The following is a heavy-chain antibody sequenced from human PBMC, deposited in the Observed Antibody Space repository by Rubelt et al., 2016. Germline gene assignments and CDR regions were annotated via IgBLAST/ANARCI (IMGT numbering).Heavy chain of an antibody. CDR3: ASPQGVGGTWYYYGMDV. D-gene: IGHD1-26*01. J-gene: IGHJ6*02. Sequence: VQLVESGGGLVQPGGSLRLSCAASGFTFSSYAMHWVRQAPGKGLEWVAVISYDGSNKYYADSVKGRFTISRDNSKNTLYLQRNSLRAEDTAVYYCASPQGVGGTWYYYGMDVWGQGTTVTVSS. CDR2: ISYDGSNK. V-gene: IGHV3-30*04. CDR1: GFTFSSYA.